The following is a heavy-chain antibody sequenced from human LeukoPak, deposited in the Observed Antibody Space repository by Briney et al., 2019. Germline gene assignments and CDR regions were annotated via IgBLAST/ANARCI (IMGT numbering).Heavy chain of an antibody. CDR1: RGTFSSYA. D-gene: IGHD2-8*02. Sequence: ASVKVSCKASRGTFSSYAISWVRQAPGQGLEWMGGIIPIFGTANYAQKFQGRVTITADESTSTAYMELSSLRSEDTATYYCARVAVSGPTGWFDSWGQGTLVIVSS. J-gene: IGHJ5*01. CDR2: IIPIFGTA. V-gene: IGHV1-69*13. CDR3: ARVAVSGPTGWFDS.